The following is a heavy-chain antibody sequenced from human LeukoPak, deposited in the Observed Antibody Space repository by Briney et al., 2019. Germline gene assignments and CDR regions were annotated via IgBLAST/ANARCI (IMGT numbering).Heavy chain of an antibody. J-gene: IGHJ4*02. CDR2: IDYDSSHI. D-gene: IGHD3-9*01. CDR3: ARDPLRYLRVGHYDY. Sequence: GGSLRLSCAASGFTFSNSAMNWVRHVPGKGLEGVSSIDYDSSHIYYAASVRGRFTISRDNARNSVYLQMNSLRVEDTAVYYCARDPLRYLRVGHYDYWGQGTLVAVSS. CDR1: GFTFSNSA. V-gene: IGHV3-21*01.